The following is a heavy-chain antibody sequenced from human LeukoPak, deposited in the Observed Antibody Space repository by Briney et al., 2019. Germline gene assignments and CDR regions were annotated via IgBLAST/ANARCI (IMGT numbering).Heavy chain of an antibody. V-gene: IGHV3-7*01. CDR2: IKEDGGEK. D-gene: IGHD1-26*01. J-gene: IGHJ3*02. CDR3: ARYGRGLVRAYAFDM. CDR1: EFSFSTYW. Sequence: PGGSLRLSCAASEFSFSTYWMSWVRQAPGKGLEWVANIKEDGGEKNYVDSVKGRFTISRDNAKNSLYLQMSSLRAEDTAVFFCARYGRGLVRAYAFDMWGQGTMVTVSS.